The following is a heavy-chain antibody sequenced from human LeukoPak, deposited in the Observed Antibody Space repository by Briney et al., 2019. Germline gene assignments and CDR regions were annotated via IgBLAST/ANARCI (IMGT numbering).Heavy chain of an antibody. D-gene: IGHD2-15*01. V-gene: IGHV1-46*01. CDR2: INPSAGTT. CDR1: GYTFTTYY. CDR3: ARGDGMTKYFDY. J-gene: IGHJ4*02. Sequence: ASVKVSCKTSGYTFTTYYMHWVRQAPEQGLEWMGTINPSAGTTTYAQKFQGRVTMTRDTSTSTVYMGLSSLRSEDTAIYYCARGDGMTKYFDYWGQGSLVTVSS.